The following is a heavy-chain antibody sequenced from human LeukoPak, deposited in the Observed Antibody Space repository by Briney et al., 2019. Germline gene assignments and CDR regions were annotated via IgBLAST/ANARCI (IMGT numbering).Heavy chain of an antibody. V-gene: IGHV1-69*13. J-gene: IGHJ5*02. CDR1: GGTFSSYA. D-gene: IGHD2-2*01. CDR2: IIPIFGTA. Sequence: ASVKVSCKASGGTFSSYAISWVRQAPGQGLEWMGGIIPIFGTANYAQKFQGRVTITADESTSTAYMELSSLRSEDTAVYYCARDPGISSTSLGFDPWGQGTLVTVSS. CDR3: ARDPGISSTSLGFDP.